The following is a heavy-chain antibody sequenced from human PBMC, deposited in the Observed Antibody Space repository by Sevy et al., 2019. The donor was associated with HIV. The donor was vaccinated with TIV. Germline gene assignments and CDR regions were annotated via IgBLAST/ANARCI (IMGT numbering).Heavy chain of an antibody. J-gene: IGHJ6*03. Sequence: GGSLRLSCAASGFTFSSYGMHWVRQAPGKGLEWVAVIWYDGSNKYYADSVKGRFTISRDNSKNTLYLQMNSLRAEDTAVYYCARSSRQLLKGTYYYYYYMDVWGKGTTVTVSS. CDR3: ARSSRQLLKGTYYYYYYMDV. CDR1: GFTFSSYG. V-gene: IGHV3-33*08. CDR2: IWYDGSNK. D-gene: IGHD2-2*01.